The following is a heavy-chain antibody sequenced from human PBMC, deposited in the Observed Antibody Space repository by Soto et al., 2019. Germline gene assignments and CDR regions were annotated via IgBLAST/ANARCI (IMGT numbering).Heavy chain of an antibody. CDR3: ARVRSSGWDWYFDL. Sequence: QVQLQESGPGLVKPSETLSLTCTVSGGSISSYYWSWIRQPPGKGLEWIGYIYYSGSTNYNPSLKSRATKSLDTSKNQFSLKLSSVTAADTAVYYCARVRSSGWDWYFDLWGRGTLVTVSS. CDR2: IYYSGST. CDR1: GGSISSYY. D-gene: IGHD6-19*01. J-gene: IGHJ2*01. V-gene: IGHV4-59*01.